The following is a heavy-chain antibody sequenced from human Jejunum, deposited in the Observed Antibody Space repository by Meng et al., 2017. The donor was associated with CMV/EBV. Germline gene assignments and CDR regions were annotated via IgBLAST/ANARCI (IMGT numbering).Heavy chain of an antibody. CDR2: IFHSGST. CDR3: ARTDYYSYYGMDV. V-gene: IGHV4-59*01. CDR1: GDSFSNYY. Sequence: VSGDSFSNYYWSLIRQPPGRGLEWIGFIFHSGSTSYNPSLESRVTMAVDTSKNLFSLKVTSVTAADTAIYYCARTDYYSYYGMDVWGQGTTVTVSS. J-gene: IGHJ6*02.